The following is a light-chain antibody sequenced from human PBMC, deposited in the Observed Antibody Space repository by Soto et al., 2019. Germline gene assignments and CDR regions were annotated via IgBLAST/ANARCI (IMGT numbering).Light chain of an antibody. CDR2: DAS. CDR1: QSVSSY. J-gene: IGKJ5*01. Sequence: VLSPSSATLSLSPGGRSTLSCSASQSVSSYLAWYQQKPGQAPRLLIYDASHRAAGIPARFSGSGFGTDFTLTISSLEPEDAAVYYCQQRSNWPPITFGQGTRLEI. V-gene: IGKV3-11*01. CDR3: QQRSNWPPIT.